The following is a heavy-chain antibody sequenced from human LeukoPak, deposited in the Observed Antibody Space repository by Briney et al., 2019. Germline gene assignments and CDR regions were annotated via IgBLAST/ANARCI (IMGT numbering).Heavy chain of an antibody. CDR1: GGSISSSNW. Sequence: SGTLSLTCAVSGGSISSSNWWSWVRQPPGKGLEWIGEIYHSGSTNYNPSLKSRVTISLDRSKNQFSLKLRSVTAADTAVYYCARLQVHCGGDCYTRWFDPWGQGTLVTVSS. CDR3: ARLQVHCGGDCYTRWFDP. J-gene: IGHJ5*02. V-gene: IGHV4-4*02. CDR2: IYHSGST. D-gene: IGHD2-21*02.